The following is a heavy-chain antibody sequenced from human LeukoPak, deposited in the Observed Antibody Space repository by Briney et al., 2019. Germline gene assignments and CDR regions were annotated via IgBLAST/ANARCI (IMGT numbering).Heavy chain of an antibody. D-gene: IGHD3-22*01. CDR2: IIPILGTA. J-gene: IGHJ4*02. CDR3: ARTGYHYNSYGYYFLDY. CDR1: GGTFSSYI. Sequence: ASVKVSCTASGGTFSSYIITWVRQAPGQGLEWMGGIIPILGTANYAQKFQGRVTITADESTSTAYMELSSLRSEDTAVYFCARTGYHYNSYGYYFLDYWGQGTLVTVS. V-gene: IGHV1-69*13.